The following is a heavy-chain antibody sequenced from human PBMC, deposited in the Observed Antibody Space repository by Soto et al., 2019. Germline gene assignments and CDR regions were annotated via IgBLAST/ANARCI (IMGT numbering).Heavy chain of an antibody. V-gene: IGHV1-2*04. J-gene: IGHJ6*02. D-gene: IGHD3-10*01. Sequence: SVKVSCKASGYTFTGYYMHWVRQAPGQGLEWMGWINPNSGGTNYAQKFQGWVTMTRDTSISTAYMELSRLRSDDTAVYYCARDYYYGSGSKDSHYYYYYGMDVWGQGTTVTVSS. CDR3: ARDYYYGSGSKDSHYYYYYGMDV. CDR2: INPNSGGT. CDR1: GYTFTGYY.